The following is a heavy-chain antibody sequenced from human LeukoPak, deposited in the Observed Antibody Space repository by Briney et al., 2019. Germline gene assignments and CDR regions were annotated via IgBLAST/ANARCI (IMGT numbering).Heavy chain of an antibody. V-gene: IGHV3-30*02. CDR3: ATEIDYGDYVHNFDY. CDR1: GFNFSNYG. J-gene: IGHJ4*02. Sequence: GGSLRLSCAASGFNFSNYGMHWVRQAPGKGLEWVPIIWYDGSNTYYADSVKGRFTISRDNSKNTLSLQMNSLRAEDTAVYYCATEIDYGDYVHNFDYWGQGTLVTVSS. D-gene: IGHD4-17*01. CDR2: IWYDGSNT.